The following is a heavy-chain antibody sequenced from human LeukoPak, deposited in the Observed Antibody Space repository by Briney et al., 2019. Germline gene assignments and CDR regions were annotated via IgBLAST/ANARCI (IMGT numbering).Heavy chain of an antibody. Sequence: GASVKVSCKASGYTFTDYYMHWVRQAPGQGLEWLGWINPNSGDTYYAQKFQVRVTMTRDTSISTAYMELSRLRSDDTAIYYCARGHYYDSSGFRWWGQGTLVTVSS. J-gene: IGHJ4*02. V-gene: IGHV1-2*02. CDR1: GYTFTDYY. CDR2: INPNSGDT. CDR3: ARGHYYDSSGFRW. D-gene: IGHD3-22*01.